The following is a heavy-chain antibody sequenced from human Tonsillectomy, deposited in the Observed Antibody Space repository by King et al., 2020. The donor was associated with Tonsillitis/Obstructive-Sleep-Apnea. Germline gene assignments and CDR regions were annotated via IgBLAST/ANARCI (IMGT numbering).Heavy chain of an antibody. CDR1: GFTFSSYS. CDR3: ARDQLTTLGYCSSTSCPKHFDY. D-gene: IGHD2-2*01. CDR2: ISSSSSTI. V-gene: IGHV3-48*02. J-gene: IGHJ4*02. Sequence: VQLVESGGGLVQPGGSLRLSCAASGFTFSSYSMNWVRQAPGKGLEWVSYISSSSSTIYYADSVKGLFTISRDNAKNSLYLQMNSLRDEDTAVYYCARDQLTTLGYCSSTSCPKHFDYWGQGTLVTVSS.